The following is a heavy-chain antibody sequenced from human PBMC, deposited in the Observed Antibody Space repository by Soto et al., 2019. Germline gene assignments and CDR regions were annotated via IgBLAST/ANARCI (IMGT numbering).Heavy chain of an antibody. CDR3: ARVYSSSWYYYYYGMDV. V-gene: IGHV1-18*01. CDR1: GYTFTSYG. D-gene: IGHD6-13*01. J-gene: IGHJ6*02. Sequence: GASVKVSCKASGYTFTSYGISCVRQAPGQGLEWMGWISAYNGNTNYAQKLQGRVTITADKSTSTAYMELSSLRSEDTAVYYCARVYSSSWYYYYYGMDVWGQGTTVTVSS. CDR2: ISAYNGNT.